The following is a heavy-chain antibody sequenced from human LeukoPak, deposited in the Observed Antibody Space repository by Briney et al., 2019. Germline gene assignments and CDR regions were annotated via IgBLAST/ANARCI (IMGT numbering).Heavy chain of an antibody. D-gene: IGHD2-15*01. CDR3: ARAGDGTAARDY. J-gene: IGHJ4*02. Sequence: GVSLRLSCAASGFTFSRFWMSWVRQAPGKGLEWVANINENGNEKYYVDSVKGRFTVSRDNAKNSLLLEMNSLRAEDTAVYYCARAGDGTAARDYWGQGTLVTVSS. CDR1: GFTFSRFW. V-gene: IGHV3-7*01. CDR2: INENGNEK.